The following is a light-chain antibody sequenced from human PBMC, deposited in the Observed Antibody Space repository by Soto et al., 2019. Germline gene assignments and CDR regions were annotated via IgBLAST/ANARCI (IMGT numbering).Light chain of an antibody. CDR1: QSVDSTF. CDR3: QQRSNWPRLT. Sequence: EIVLTQSPGSLSLSPGERATLSCRASQSVDSTFFAWYQKKPGQAPRLLIYGASKRATGVPDKFSGSGSGTDFTLTISRLEPEDFAVYYCQQRSNWPRLTFGGGTKVEIK. V-gene: IGKV3D-20*02. CDR2: GAS. J-gene: IGKJ4*01.